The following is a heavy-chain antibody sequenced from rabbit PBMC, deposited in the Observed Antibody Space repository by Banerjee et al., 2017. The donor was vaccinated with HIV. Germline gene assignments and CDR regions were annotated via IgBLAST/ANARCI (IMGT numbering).Heavy chain of an antibody. J-gene: IGHJ4*01. V-gene: IGHV1S45*01. CDR3: ASSGGYNYASFGL. D-gene: IGHD6-1*01. Sequence: QEQLEESGGDLVKPEGSLTLTCTASGFSFNNNYVMCWVRQAPGKGLEWIACIDGGRSDSTYYANWAKGRLTISKTSSTTVTLEMTSLTAADTATYFCASSGGYNYASFGLWGQGTLVTVS. CDR1: GFSFNNNYV. CDR2: IDGGRSDST.